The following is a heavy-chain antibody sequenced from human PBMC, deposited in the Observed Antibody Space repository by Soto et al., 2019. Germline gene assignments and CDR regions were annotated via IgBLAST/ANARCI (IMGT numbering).Heavy chain of an antibody. CDR3: ARGVDYDFWSGYLFDY. J-gene: IGHJ4*02. V-gene: IGHV4-59*01. CDR2: IYYSGST. Sequence: SETLSLTCTVSGGYISSYYWSWIRPPPGKGLEWIGYIYYSGSTNYNPSLKSRVTISVDTSKNQFSLKLSSVTAADTAVYYCARGVDYDFWSGYLFDYWGQGTLVTVSS. D-gene: IGHD3-3*01. CDR1: GGYISSYY.